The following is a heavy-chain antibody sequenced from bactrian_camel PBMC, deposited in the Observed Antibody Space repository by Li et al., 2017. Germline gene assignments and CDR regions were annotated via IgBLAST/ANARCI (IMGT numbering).Heavy chain of an antibody. J-gene: IGHJ4*01. D-gene: IGHD3*01. CDR1: RPQPQDTASLYTFDSAC. CDR3: AACQNQINGGPRY. CDR2: QRDAAT. V-gene: IGHV3S55*01. Sequence: HVQLVESGGGSVQAGGSLRLSCEASRPQPQDTASLYTFDSACMGWFRQAPGKEPEGVAAQRDAATYYADPVKGRFSISRDNTKVTLYLNMTSLKSEDTAVYYCAACQNQINGGPRYWGQGTQVTV.